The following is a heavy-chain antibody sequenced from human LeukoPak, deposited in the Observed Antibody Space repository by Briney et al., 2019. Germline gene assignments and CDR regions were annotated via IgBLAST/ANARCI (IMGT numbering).Heavy chain of an antibody. V-gene: IGHV1-69*01. D-gene: IGHD3-22*01. CDR1: GGTFSSYA. J-gene: IGHJ5*02. Sequence: SVKVSCKASGGTFSSYAISWVRQAPGQGLEWMGGIIPIFGTANYAQKFQGRVTITADESTSTAYMELSSLRSEDTAVYYCAREGGGGRDSSGLYNWFDPWGQGTLVTVSS. CDR2: IIPIFGTA. CDR3: AREGGGGRDSSGLYNWFDP.